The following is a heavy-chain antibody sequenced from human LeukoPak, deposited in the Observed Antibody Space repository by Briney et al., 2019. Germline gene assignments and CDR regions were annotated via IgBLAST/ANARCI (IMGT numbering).Heavy chain of an antibody. J-gene: IGHJ6*02. D-gene: IGHD5-18*01. V-gene: IGHV3-23*01. CDR1: GFTVSSNA. Sequence: GGSLRLYCAASGFTVSSNAMSWVRQAPEKGLEWVSAISGSGGSTYYADSVKGRFTISRDNSKNRLYLQMNSLRAEDKGVYYCAKRDTSMATSYYGMDVWGQGTTVTVSS. CDR2: ISGSGGST. CDR3: AKRDTSMATSYYGMDV.